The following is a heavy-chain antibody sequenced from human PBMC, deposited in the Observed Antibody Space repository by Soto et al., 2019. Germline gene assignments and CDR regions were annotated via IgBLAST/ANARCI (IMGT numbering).Heavy chain of an antibody. J-gene: IGHJ6*02. Sequence: ASVKVSCKASGYTFTSYGISWVRQAPGQGLEWMGWISAYNGNTNYAQKLQGRVTMTTDTSTSTAYMELRSLRSDDTAVYYCARVSGQSIVVVVAAPTGMDVWGQGTTVTVSS. V-gene: IGHV1-18*01. D-gene: IGHD2-15*01. CDR1: GYTFTSYG. CDR3: ARVSGQSIVVVVAAPTGMDV. CDR2: ISAYNGNT.